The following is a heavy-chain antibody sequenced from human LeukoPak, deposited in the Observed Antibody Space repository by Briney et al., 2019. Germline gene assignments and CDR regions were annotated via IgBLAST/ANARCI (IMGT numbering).Heavy chain of an antibody. CDR3: ARAVTDLTGTTQYNWFDP. CDR1: XXTXXSXT. D-gene: IGHD1-7*01. CDR2: IIPIFGTA. Sequence: SXKXSXXTXXSXTIXXVRQAPGQGLEWMGGIIPIFGTANYAQKFQGRVTITTDESTSTAYMELSSLRSEDTAVYYCARAVTDLTGTTQYNWFDPWGQGTLVTVSS. J-gene: IGHJ5*02. V-gene: IGHV1-69*05.